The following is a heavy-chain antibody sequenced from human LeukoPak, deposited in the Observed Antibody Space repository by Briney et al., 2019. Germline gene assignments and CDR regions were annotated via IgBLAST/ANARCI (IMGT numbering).Heavy chain of an antibody. V-gene: IGHV4-61*02. D-gene: IGHD2-15*01. CDR1: GGSIRSDGYY. CDR2: IYPSGST. CDR3: ARAYCEKSYFDY. J-gene: IGHJ4*02. Sequence: SQTLSLTCTVSGGSIRSDGYYWSWIRQPAGKGLEWIGRIYPSGSTSYNPSLKSRVTISIDTSKKQFSLKLRSVTAADTAVYYCARAYCEKSYFDYWGQGTLVTVSS.